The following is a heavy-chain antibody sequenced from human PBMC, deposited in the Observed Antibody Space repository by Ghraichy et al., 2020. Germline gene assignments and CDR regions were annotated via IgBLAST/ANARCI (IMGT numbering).Heavy chain of an antibody. V-gene: IGHV3-69-1*01. CDR1: GFTFSDHA. CDR2: ISSTFTT. CDR3: ARDMTPNTASPPDY. D-gene: IGHD5-18*01. Sequence: GGSLRLSCAASGFTFSDHAMNWVRQAPGKGLEWVSYISSTFTTAYVDSVKGRFSISRDNAKNSLYLQMNSRRDEDTAVYYCARDMTPNTASPPDYWGQGTLVTVSS. J-gene: IGHJ4*02.